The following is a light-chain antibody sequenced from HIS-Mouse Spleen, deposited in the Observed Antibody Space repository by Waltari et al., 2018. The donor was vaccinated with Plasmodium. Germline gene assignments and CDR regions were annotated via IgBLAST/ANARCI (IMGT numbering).Light chain of an antibody. Sequence: DIQMTQSPSTLSASVGDRVTITCRASQSISSGLAWYQQNPVKAPKLLLYTASSVESGVPSRVGGSGSWTEFTVTISSLQPDDFATYYCQQYNSYSWTFGQGTKVEIK. CDR3: QQYNSYSWT. V-gene: IGKV1-5*03. CDR2: TAS. CDR1: QSISSG. J-gene: IGKJ1*01.